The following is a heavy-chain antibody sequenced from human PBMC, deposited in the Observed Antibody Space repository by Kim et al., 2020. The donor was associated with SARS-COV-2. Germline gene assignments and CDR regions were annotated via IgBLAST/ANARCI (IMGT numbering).Heavy chain of an antibody. CDR3: TRDEVLGPWYHAF. D-gene: IGHD2-15*01. Sequence: ASVKVSCKASGYTFISHGIHWLRQAPGQGLETMGWIDVGNGDILYSQKFQGRVTITRDTSANTVYLELSSLRSEDTAVYYCTRDEVLGPWYHAFWGQGTRVTVSS. J-gene: IGHJ4*02. CDR2: IDVGNGDI. CDR1: GYTFISHG. V-gene: IGHV1-3*01.